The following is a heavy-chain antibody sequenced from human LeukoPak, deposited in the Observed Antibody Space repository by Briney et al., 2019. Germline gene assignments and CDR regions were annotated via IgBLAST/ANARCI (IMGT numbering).Heavy chain of an antibody. J-gene: IGHJ6*03. CDR2: IKQDGSEK. D-gene: IGHD1-26*01. Sequence: PGGSLRLSCAASGFTFSSYWMSWVRQAPGKGLEWVANIKQDGSEKYYVDSVKGRFTISRDNAKNSLYLQMNSLRAEDTAVYYCARDRGSYGHDYYYYMDVWGKGTTVTVSS. V-gene: IGHV3-7*01. CDR3: ARDRGSYGHDYYYYMDV. CDR1: GFTFSSYW.